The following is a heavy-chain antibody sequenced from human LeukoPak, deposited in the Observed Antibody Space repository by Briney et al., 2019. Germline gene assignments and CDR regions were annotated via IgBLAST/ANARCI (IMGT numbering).Heavy chain of an antibody. CDR3: AISSVVTEGTFDY. D-gene: IGHD4-23*01. CDR2: ISSSGSSI. V-gene: IGHV3-11*01. CDR1: GFTFSDYY. Sequence: PGGSLTLSCADSGFTFSDYYMNWIRQAPGKGLEWVSYISSSGSSIYYADSVKGRFTISRDNAKNSLYLQMNSLRAEDTAVYYCAISSVVTEGTFDYWGQGTLVTVSS. J-gene: IGHJ4*02.